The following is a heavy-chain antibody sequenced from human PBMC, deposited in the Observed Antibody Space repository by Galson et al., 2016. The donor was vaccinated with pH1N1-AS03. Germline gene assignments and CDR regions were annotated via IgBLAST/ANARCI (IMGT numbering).Heavy chain of an antibody. J-gene: IGHJ3*02. CDR3: ARGSYSSGWYRGRNAFDI. CDR2: IDHSGST. V-gene: IGHV4-34*01. CDR1: GGSFNNYY. D-gene: IGHD6-19*01. Sequence: ETLSLTCTVYGGSFNNYYWNWIRQSPGKGLEWVGEIDHSGSTDYNPSLKSRVTISVDPSKNQISLNLNSVTAADTAVYYCARGSYSSGWYRGRNAFDIWGQGTMVTVSS.